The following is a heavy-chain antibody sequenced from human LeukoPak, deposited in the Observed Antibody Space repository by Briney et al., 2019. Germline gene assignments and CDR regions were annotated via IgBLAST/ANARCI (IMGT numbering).Heavy chain of an antibody. CDR1: GGSFSGYY. J-gene: IGHJ6*02. V-gene: IGHV4-34*01. CDR3: ARDRPYYDSSGYLDYYYYGMDV. CDR2: INHSGST. Sequence: PSETLSLTCAVYGGSFSGYYWSWIRQPPGKGLEWIGKINHSGSTNYNPSLKSRVTISVDTSKNQFSLKLSSVTAADTAVYYCARDRPYYDSSGYLDYYYYGMDVWGQGTTVTVSS. D-gene: IGHD3-22*01.